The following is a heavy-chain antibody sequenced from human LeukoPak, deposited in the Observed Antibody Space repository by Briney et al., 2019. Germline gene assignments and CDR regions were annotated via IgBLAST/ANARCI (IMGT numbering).Heavy chain of an antibody. Sequence: SETLSLTCTVSGGPISSGDYYWSWIRQPPGKGLEWIGYIYYSGSTYYNPSLKSRVTISVDTSKNPFSLKLSSVTAADTAVYYCARGYGDGRVYYYYYGMDVWGQGTTVTDSS. CDR3: ARGYGDGRVYYYYYGMDV. J-gene: IGHJ6*02. D-gene: IGHD4-17*01. CDR2: IYYSGST. V-gene: IGHV4-30-4*01. CDR1: GGPISSGDYY.